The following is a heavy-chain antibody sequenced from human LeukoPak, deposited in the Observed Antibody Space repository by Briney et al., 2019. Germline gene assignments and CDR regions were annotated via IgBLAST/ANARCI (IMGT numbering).Heavy chain of an antibody. CDR3: ARDPALLVPAASYYYYYGMDV. CDR2: INHSGST. Sequence: SETLSLTCAVYGGSFSGYYWSWIRQPPGKGLEWIGEINHSGSTNYNPSLKSRVTISVDTSKNQFSLKLSSVTAADTAVYYCARDPALLVPAASYYYYYGMDVWGKRTTVTVSS. CDR1: GGSFSGYY. D-gene: IGHD2-2*01. J-gene: IGHJ6*04. V-gene: IGHV4-34*01.